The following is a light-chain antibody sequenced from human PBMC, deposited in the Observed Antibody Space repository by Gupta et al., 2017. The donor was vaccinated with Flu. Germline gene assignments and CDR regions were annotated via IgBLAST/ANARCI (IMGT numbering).Light chain of an antibody. J-gene: IGLJ2*01. Sequence: NIASNPVAWYQQLPGTAPKLLVYSNTQRSSGVSDRFSGSRSGPSASLAITGLQSEDEGHYYCAVWDNSLNGVVFGGGTELTVL. CDR1: NIASNP. CDR3: AVWDNSLNGVV. V-gene: IGLV1-44*01. CDR2: SNT.